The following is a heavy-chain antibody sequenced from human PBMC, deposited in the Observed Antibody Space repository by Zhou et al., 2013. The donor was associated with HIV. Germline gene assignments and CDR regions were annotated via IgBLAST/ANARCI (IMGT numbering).Heavy chain of an antibody. CDR3: ARSYFGVVIAGRYYYYYMDV. Sequence: QVQLVQSGAEVKKPGASVKVSCKASGYTFTGYYMHWVRQAPGQGLEWMGWINPNSGGTNYAQKFQGRVTMTRDTSISTAYMELSSLRSEDTAVYYCARSYFGVVIAGRYYYYYMDVWGTGTTVTVSS. CDR2: INPNSGGT. J-gene: IGHJ6*03. V-gene: IGHV1-2*02. CDR1: GYTFTGYY. D-gene: IGHD3-3*01.